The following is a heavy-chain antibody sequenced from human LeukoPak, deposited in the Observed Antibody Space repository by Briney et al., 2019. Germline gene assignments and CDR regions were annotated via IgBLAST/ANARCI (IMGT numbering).Heavy chain of an antibody. V-gene: IGHV4-4*07. J-gene: IGHJ5*02. CDR1: GGSISSYY. Sequence: SETLSLTCTVSGGSISSYYWSWIRQPAGKGLEWIGRIYTSGSTNYNPSLKSRVTMSVDTSKNQFSLKLSSVPAADTAVYYCARVERGSGSYYPNWFDPWGQGTLVTVSS. CDR3: ARVERGSGSYYPNWFDP. D-gene: IGHD3-10*01. CDR2: IYTSGST.